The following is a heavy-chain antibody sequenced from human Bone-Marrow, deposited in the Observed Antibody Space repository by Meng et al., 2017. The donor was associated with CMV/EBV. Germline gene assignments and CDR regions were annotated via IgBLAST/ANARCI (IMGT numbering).Heavy chain of an antibody. CDR3: ARHPRHYDFWSGPKGDYYYDGMDV. CDR2: IYPGDSET. Sequence: GESLKISCKGSGYSFTSYWNGWVRQMPGKGLEWMGIIYPGDSETRYSPSFQGQVTISADKSISTAYLQWSSLKASDTAMYYCARHPRHYDFWSGPKGDYYYDGMDVWGQGTTVTVSS. V-gene: IGHV5-51*01. D-gene: IGHD3-3*01. J-gene: IGHJ6*02. CDR1: GYSFTSYW.